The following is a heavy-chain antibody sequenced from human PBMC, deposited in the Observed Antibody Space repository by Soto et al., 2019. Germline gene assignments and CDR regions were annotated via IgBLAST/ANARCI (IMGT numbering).Heavy chain of an antibody. CDR2: ISGYNGNT. CDR1: GYTFSGYR. D-gene: IGHD2-21*01. CDR3: ARDVFCGGAPSCPDMDV. Sequence: QVVLEQSGGEVKKPGASVKVSCKASGYTFSGYRVTWVRQAPGQGLEWMGRISGYNGNTNYARTLRGRLTLTTDTSTSTAYMELRSLTSDDTAVYYCARDVFCGGAPSCPDMDVWGQVTTVTVSS. V-gene: IGHV1-18*04. J-gene: IGHJ6*02.